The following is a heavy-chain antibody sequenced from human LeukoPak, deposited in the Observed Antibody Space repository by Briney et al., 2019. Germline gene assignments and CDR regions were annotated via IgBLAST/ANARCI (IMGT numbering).Heavy chain of an antibody. CDR1: GYSFTSYW. D-gene: IGHD6-13*01. CDR2: IYPGDSDT. Sequence: GESLKISCKGSGYSFTSYWIGWVRQMPGKGLEWMGIIYPGDSDTRYSPSFQGQVTISADKSISTAYLQWSSLKASDTAMYYCARLYFNHSSSWYVNWFDPWGQGNLVTVSS. CDR3: ARLYFNHSSSWYVNWFDP. J-gene: IGHJ5*02. V-gene: IGHV5-51*01.